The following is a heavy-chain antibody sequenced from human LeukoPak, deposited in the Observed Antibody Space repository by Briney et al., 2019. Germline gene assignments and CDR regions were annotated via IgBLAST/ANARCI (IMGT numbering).Heavy chain of an antibody. Sequence: GASVKVSCKASGGTFSSYAISWVRQAPGQGLEWMGRIIPILGIANYAQKFQGRVTITADKSTSTAYMELSSLRSEDTAVYHCAIAEANFYYWGQGTLVTVSS. D-gene: IGHD2-8*01. J-gene: IGHJ4*02. CDR1: GGTFSSYA. CDR3: AIAEANFYY. CDR2: IIPILGIA. V-gene: IGHV1-69*04.